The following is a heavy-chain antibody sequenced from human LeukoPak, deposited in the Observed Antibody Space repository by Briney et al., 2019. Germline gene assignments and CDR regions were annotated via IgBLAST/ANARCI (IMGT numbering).Heavy chain of an antibody. CDR3: ARTYYYSSGSSRAFDI. CDR1: GYSFTNYW. D-gene: IGHD3-10*01. CDR2: IDPSDSYT. V-gene: IGHV5-10-1*01. Sequence: GESLKISCKGSGYSFTNYWISWVRQMPGKGLEWMGRIDPSDSYTNYSPSFQGHVTMSGDKSISTAYLQWSSLKASDTAIYHCARTYYYSSGSSRAFDIWGQGTMVTVSS. J-gene: IGHJ3*02.